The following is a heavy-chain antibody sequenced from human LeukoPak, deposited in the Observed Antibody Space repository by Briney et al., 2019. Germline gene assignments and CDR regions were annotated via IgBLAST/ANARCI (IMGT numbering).Heavy chain of an antibody. CDR3: AREGGIWQYQLLLLPRDPFDY. Sequence: GGSLRLSCAASGFTFSSSGMHWVRQAPGRGLEWVAFIRFDATTKYYAHSVKGRFTISRDNAKNSLYLQMNSLRAEDTAVYYCAREGGIWQYQLLLLPRDPFDYWGQGTLVTVSS. V-gene: IGHV3-30*02. CDR1: GFTFSSSG. J-gene: IGHJ4*02. D-gene: IGHD2-2*01. CDR2: IRFDATTK.